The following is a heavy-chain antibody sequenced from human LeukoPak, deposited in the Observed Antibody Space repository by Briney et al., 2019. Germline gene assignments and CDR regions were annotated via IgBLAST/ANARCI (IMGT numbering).Heavy chain of an antibody. J-gene: IGHJ6*02. D-gene: IGHD3-3*01. CDR1: GFTFSDYY. CDR3: ARDAYPDYDFWSGYYGYYYYGMDV. CDR2: ISSSGSTI. Sequence: GGSLRLSCAAPGFTFSDYYMSWIRQAPGKGLEWVSYISSSGSTIYYADSVKGRFTISRDNAKNSLYLQMNSLRAEDTAVYYCARDAYPDYDFWSGYYGYYYYGMDVWGQGTTVTVSS. V-gene: IGHV3-11*01.